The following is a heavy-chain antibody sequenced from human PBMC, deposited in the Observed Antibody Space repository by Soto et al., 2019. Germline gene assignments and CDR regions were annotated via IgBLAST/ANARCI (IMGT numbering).Heavy chain of an antibody. V-gene: IGHV4-59*01. CDR1: GGSISSYL. D-gene: IGHD5-18*01. J-gene: IGHJ4*02. CDR3: ARAGTAMVQLDY. Sequence: PSEPLSLTCTVSGGSISSYLWSWIRQPPGKGLEWIGYIDYSGSTNYNPSLKSRVTISVDTSKNQFSLKLTSVTAADTAVFYCARAGTAMVQLDYWGQGTLVTVSS. CDR2: IDYSGST.